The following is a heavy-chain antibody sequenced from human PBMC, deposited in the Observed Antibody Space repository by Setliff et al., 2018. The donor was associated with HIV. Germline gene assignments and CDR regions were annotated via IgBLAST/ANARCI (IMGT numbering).Heavy chain of an antibody. CDR1: GYSFTHYW. V-gene: IGHV5-51*01. CDR3: VRYIGAAAGYIDH. CDR2: IYPGDSDS. D-gene: IGHD6-25*01. J-gene: IGHJ4*02. Sequence: GESLKISCKASGYSFTHYWIGWVRQMPGKGLEWVGFIYPGDSDSRYSPSFRGQVTISADKSTTTAYLDWARLKASDTAMYYCVRYIGAAAGYIDHWGQGTLVTVSS.